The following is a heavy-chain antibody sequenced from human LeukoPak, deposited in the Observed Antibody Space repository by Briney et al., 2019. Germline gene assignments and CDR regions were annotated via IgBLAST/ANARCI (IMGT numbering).Heavy chain of an antibody. D-gene: IGHD1-26*01. J-gene: IGHJ6*03. CDR1: GFTFSSYE. V-gene: IGHV3-48*03. Sequence: GGSLRLSCAASGFTFSSYEMNWVRQAPGKGLEWVSYISSGGSTIYYADSVKGRFTISRDNTKNPLYLQMNSLRAEDTAVYYCVRGPRVGAAGFVYYHYMDVWGKGTTVTVSS. CDR3: VRGPRVGAAGFVYYHYMDV. CDR2: ISSGGSTI.